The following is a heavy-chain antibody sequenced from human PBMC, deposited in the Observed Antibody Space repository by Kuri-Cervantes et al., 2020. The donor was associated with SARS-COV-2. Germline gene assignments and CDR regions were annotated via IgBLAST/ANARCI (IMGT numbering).Heavy chain of an antibody. CDR3: ARATPGLVVVPAAIPN. CDR2: ISYDGSNK. V-gene: IGHV3-30-3*01. D-gene: IGHD2-2*01. CDR1: RFSFSSYT. Sequence: GESLKISCAASRFSFSSYTLHWVRQAPGKGLECVAVISYDGSNKYYADSVKGRFTISRDYSKNTLYLQMNSLRAEDTAVYYCARATPGLVVVPAAIPNWGQGTLVTVSS. J-gene: IGHJ4*02.